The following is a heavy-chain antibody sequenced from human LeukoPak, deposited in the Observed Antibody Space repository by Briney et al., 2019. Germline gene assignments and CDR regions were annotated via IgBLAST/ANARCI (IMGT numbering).Heavy chain of an antibody. Sequence: GGSLRLSCAASGFIFSSYWMNWVRQAPGKGLEWVANMKEDGSEIYYVASVKGRFTISRDNAKNSVFLQMNSLRVEDTAVYYCVRDIDLWGQGTLVTVSS. V-gene: IGHV3-7*01. CDR2: MKEDGSEI. J-gene: IGHJ5*02. CDR1: GFIFSSYW. CDR3: VRDIDL.